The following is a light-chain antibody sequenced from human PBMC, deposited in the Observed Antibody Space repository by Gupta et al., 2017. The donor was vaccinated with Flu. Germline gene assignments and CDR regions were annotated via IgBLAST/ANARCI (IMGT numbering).Light chain of an antibody. CDR1: NLGNKH. CDR2: QDH. Sequence: SFELTQPPSVSVSPGQTASITCSGDNLGNKHVSWYHLRPGQSPVLVIYQDHKRPSGIPERFSGSNSGNTATLTISGTQLMDEADYYCQAWDSTTQVVFGGGTKLTVL. J-gene: IGLJ3*02. CDR3: QAWDSTTQVV. V-gene: IGLV3-1*01.